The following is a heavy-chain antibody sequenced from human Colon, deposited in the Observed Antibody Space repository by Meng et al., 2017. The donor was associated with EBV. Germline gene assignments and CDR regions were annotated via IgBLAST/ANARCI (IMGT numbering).Heavy chain of an antibody. CDR1: GDSISSGDYS. CDR3: ARGPYCGGDCYWFDP. D-gene: IGHD2-21*02. Sequence: QPLLQGSDSDLVPPPQSLSLTRAVSGDSISSGDYSWSWIRQPPGQGLEWIGYIYHGGTTYNTSLKSRVTISVDNSKNQFSLRLTSVTAADTAVYYCARGPYCGGDCYWFDPWGQGTLVTVSS. V-gene: IGHV4-30-2*01. J-gene: IGHJ5*02. CDR2: IYHGGTT.